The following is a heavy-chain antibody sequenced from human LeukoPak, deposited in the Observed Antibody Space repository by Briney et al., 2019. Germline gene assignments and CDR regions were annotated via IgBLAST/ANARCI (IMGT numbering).Heavy chain of an antibody. J-gene: IGHJ3*02. CDR2: ISSSSSYI. D-gene: IGHD1-26*01. CDR1: GFTFSSYS. CDR3: ARDQGGSYSAAFDI. V-gene: IGHV3-21*01. Sequence: GGSLRLSCAASGFTFSSYSMNWVRQAPGKGLEWVSSISSSSSYIYYADSVKGRFTISRDNAKNSLYLQMNSLRAEDTAVYYCARDQGGSYSAAFDIWSQGTMVTVSS.